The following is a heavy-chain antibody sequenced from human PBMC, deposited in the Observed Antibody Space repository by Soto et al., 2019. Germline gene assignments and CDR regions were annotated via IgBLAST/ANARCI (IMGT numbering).Heavy chain of an antibody. V-gene: IGHV4-4*02. CDR2: IYHSGST. D-gene: IGHD6-25*01. CDR1: GGSISSSNW. CDR3: ARGPGATLGRYFDY. J-gene: IGHJ4*02. Sequence: TSETLSLTCAVSGGSISSSNWWSWVRQPPGKGLEWIGEIYHSGSTNYNPSLKSRVTISVDKSKNQFSLKLSSVTAADTAVYYCARGPGATLGRYFDYWGQGTLVTVSS.